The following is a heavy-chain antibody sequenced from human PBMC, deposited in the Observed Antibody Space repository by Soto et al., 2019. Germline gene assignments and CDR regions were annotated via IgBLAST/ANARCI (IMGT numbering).Heavy chain of an antibody. V-gene: IGHV3-13*01. Sequence: EVQLVESGGGLVQPGGSLRLSCAASGFTFSSYDMHWVRQATGKGLEWVSAIGTAGDTYYPGSVKGRFTISRENAKNSLYLQMNSLRAGDTAVYYCARGGNWNDEGFDPWGQGTLVTVSS. CDR2: IGTAGDT. J-gene: IGHJ5*02. CDR3: ARGGNWNDEGFDP. D-gene: IGHD1-1*01. CDR1: GFTFSSYD.